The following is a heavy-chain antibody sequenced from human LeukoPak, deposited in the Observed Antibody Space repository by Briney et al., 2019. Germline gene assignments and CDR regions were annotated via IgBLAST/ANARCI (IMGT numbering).Heavy chain of an antibody. J-gene: IGHJ4*02. CDR1: GGTFSSYA. D-gene: IGHD3-10*01. CDR3: ARVRYGSGAD. V-gene: IGHV1-69*13. Sequence: ASVKVSCKASGGTFSSYAISWVRQAPGQGLEWMGGIIPIFGTANYAQKFQGRVTITADESTSTAYMELSSLRSEGTAVYYCARVRYGSGADWGQGTLVTVSS. CDR2: IIPIFGTA.